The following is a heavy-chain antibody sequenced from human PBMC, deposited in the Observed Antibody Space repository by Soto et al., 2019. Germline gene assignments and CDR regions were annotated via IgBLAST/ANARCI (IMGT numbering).Heavy chain of an antibody. D-gene: IGHD3-16*02. Sequence: SETLSLTCAVYGGSFSGYYWSWIRQPPGKGLEWIGEINHSGSTNYNPSLKSRVTISVDTSKNQFSLKLSSVTAADTAVYYWARGPNYYYIWGSYRGGTRGSCFDYWGQGTLVTVSS. CDR1: GGSFSGYY. J-gene: IGHJ4*02. CDR2: INHSGST. V-gene: IGHV4-34*01. CDR3: ARGPNYYYIWGSYRGGTRGSCFDY.